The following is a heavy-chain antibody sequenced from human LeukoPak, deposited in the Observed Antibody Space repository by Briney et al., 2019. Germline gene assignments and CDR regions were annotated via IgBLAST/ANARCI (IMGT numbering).Heavy chain of an antibody. D-gene: IGHD6-13*01. CDR3: AKGTRHSSSWFLFDY. J-gene: IGHJ4*02. V-gene: IGHV3-23*01. CDR1: TFTFSSDS. CDR2: ISGSGGST. Sequence: PGGSLRLSCAASTFTFSSDSMNWVRQAPGKGLEWVSSISGSGGSTYYADSVKGRFTISRDNSKNTLYLQMNSLRDDDTAVYYCAKGTRHSSSWFLFDYWGQGTLVTVSS.